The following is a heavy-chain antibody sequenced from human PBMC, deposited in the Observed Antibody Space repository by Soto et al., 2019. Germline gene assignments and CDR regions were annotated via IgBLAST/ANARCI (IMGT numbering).Heavy chain of an antibody. J-gene: IGHJ6*02. D-gene: IGHD3-10*01. CDR1: GGTFSSYA. CDR2: IIPIFGTA. V-gene: IGHV1-69*13. Sequence: GASVKVSCKASGGTFSSYAISWVRQAPGQGLEWMGGIIPIFGTANYAQKLQGRATITADESTSTAYMELSSLRSEDTAVYYCATGDLYYYYGMDVWGQGTTVTVSS. CDR3: ATGDLYYYYGMDV.